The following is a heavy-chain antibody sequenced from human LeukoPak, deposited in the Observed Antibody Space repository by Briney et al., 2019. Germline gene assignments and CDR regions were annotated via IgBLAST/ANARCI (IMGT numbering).Heavy chain of an antibody. CDR1: GYSFTSYW. CDR3: ARRVGDGYNSWYFDY. J-gene: IGHJ4*02. Sequence: GVSLKISCKGSGYSFTSYWIGWVRQMPGKGLEWMGIIYPGDSDTRYSPSFQGQVTISADKSISTAYLQWSSLKASDTAMYYCARRVGDGYNSWYFDYWGQGTLVTVSS. D-gene: IGHD5-24*01. CDR2: IYPGDSDT. V-gene: IGHV5-51*01.